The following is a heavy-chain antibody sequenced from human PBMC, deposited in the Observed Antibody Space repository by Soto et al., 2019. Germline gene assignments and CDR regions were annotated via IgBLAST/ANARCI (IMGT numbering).Heavy chain of an antibody. Sequence: QVQLVQSGAEVKKPGASVKVSCKASGYTFTSYGISWVRQAPGQGLEWMGWISDYNGNTHYAQKLQGRVTMTTDTSTSTAYMELRSLRSDDTAVYFCARTGFYYYGSGSPVAVDYWGQGTLVTVSS. V-gene: IGHV1-18*01. CDR3: ARTGFYYYGSGSPVAVDY. CDR2: ISDYNGNT. J-gene: IGHJ4*02. D-gene: IGHD3-10*01. CDR1: GYTFTSYG.